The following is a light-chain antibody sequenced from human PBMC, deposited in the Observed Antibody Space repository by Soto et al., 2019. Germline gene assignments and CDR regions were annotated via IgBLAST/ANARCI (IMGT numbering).Light chain of an antibody. V-gene: IGKV1-39*01. Sequence: DIQMTPSPSSLSASVGDRVTITCRASQSLSVYLNWYQQKPGQAPKLLIYAASSLQSGVPSRCSGSGYETDFTLTISSLQPEDFATYSCQQSYSTRIYTLSQGTKLEIK. CDR1: QSLSVY. CDR3: QQSYSTRIYT. J-gene: IGKJ2*01. CDR2: AAS.